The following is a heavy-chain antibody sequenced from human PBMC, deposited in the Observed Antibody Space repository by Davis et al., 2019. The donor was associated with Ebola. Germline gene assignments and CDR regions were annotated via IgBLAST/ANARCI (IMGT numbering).Heavy chain of an antibody. CDR1: RGSIISPSYY. J-gene: IGHJ6*04. CDR3: ARVRGGYYGMDV. Sequence: MPSETLSLTCSVSRGSIISPSYYWGWIRQPPGQGLEWIGEISHTDNYNYNPSLKSRVTISVDTSKNQFSLKLSSVTAADTAVYYCARVRGGYYGMDVWGKGTTVTVSS. CDR2: ISHTDNY. V-gene: IGHV4-39*07.